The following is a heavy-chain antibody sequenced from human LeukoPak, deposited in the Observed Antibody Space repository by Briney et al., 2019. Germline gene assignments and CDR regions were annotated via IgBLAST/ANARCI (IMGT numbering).Heavy chain of an antibody. Sequence: GRSLRLSCAASAFTLSSFTTNWVRQAPGKGLEWVSSISRGSRYIYYTNSVKGRFTISRDNAKNSLYLQMNRLRAEGTAVYYCARVSREASSNWPDYWGQGTLVTVTS. CDR2: ISRGSRYI. CDR1: AFTLSSFT. J-gene: IGHJ4*02. V-gene: IGHV3-21*01. CDR3: ARVSREASSNWPDY. D-gene: IGHD6-13*01.